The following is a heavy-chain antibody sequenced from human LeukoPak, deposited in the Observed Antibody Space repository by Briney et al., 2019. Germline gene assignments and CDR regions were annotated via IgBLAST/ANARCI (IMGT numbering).Heavy chain of an antibody. CDR3: ARPLYVWGGYGMDV. J-gene: IGHJ6*02. D-gene: IGHD3-16*01. CDR2: ISSSGSTI. V-gene: IGHV3-48*04. CDR1: GFTFSSYV. Sequence: GGSLRLSCAASGFTFSSYVMSWVRQAPGKGLEWVSYISSSGSTIYYADSVKGRFTISRDNAKNSLYLQMNSLRAEDTAVYYCARPLYVWGGYGMDVWGQGTTVTVSS.